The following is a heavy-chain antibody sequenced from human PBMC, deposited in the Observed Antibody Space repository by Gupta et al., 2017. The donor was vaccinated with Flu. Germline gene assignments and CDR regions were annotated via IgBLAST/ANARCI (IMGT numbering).Heavy chain of an antibody. J-gene: IGHJ4*02. CDR2: IKQDASEK. Sequence: EVQMVESGGGLVQPGGSLRLSCEASGFTMSSYWMSWVRQAPGKGLEWVANIKQDASEKYYGDSVKGRFSISRDNAKNSHYLQMNNLRAEVTAVYYCARDSGRFYIDYWGQGTLVTVSS. D-gene: IGHD1-26*01. CDR1: GFTMSSYW. V-gene: IGHV3-7*01. CDR3: ARDSGRFYIDY.